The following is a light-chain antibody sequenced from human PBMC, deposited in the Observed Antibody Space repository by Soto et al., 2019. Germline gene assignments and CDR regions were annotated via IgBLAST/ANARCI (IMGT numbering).Light chain of an antibody. CDR2: DAS. CDR1: QSLSSY. CDR3: QQRSNWPPLT. J-gene: IGKJ4*01. Sequence: EIVLTQSPATLSLSPGERATLSCRASQSLSSYLAWYQQQPGQAPRLLIYDASNSATGIPARFSGSGSGTDFPLTISSLEPEDFAVYYCQQRSNWPPLTFGGGTKVESK. V-gene: IGKV3-11*01.